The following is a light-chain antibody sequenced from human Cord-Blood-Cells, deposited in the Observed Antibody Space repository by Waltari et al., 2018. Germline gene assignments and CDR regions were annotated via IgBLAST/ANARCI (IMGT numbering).Light chain of an antibody. CDR3: QSYDSSIRV. J-gene: IGLJ2*01. V-gene: IGLV6-57*01. CDR1: SGSIASNN. CDR2: EDN. Sequence: NFMLTQPHSVSESPGKTVTISCTPSSGSIASNNVQWYQQRPGSSPTTVIYEDNQRPSGVPDRFSGSIDSSSNSASLTISGLKTEDEADYYCQSYDSSIRVFGGGTKLTVL.